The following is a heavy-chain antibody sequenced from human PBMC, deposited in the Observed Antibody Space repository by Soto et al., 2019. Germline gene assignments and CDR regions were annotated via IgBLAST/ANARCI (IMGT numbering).Heavy chain of an antibody. CDR3: ARGLSGYSSSY. V-gene: IGHV4-4*07. CDR2: IYTSGST. Sequence: SETLSLTCTFSVVSISSYYWSCIRHPAGKGLEWIGRIYTSGSTNYNPSLKSRVTMSVDTSKNQFPLKLSSVTAADTAVYYCARGLSGYSSSYWGQGTLVTVSS. CDR1: VVSISSYY. J-gene: IGHJ4*02. D-gene: IGHD6-19*01.